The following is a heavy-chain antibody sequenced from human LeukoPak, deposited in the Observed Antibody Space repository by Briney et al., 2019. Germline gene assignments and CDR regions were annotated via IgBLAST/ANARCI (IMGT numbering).Heavy chain of an antibody. CDR2: IIPIFGTA. CDR3: ARLRLNYYDSSGYLDY. CDR1: GYTFTSYD. Sequence: GASVKVSCKASGYTFTSYDINWVRQATGQGLEWMGGIIPIFGTANYAQKFQGRVTITADESTSTAYMELSSLRSEDTAVYYCARLRLNYYDSSGYLDYWGQGTLVTVSS. V-gene: IGHV1-69*13. J-gene: IGHJ4*02. D-gene: IGHD3-22*01.